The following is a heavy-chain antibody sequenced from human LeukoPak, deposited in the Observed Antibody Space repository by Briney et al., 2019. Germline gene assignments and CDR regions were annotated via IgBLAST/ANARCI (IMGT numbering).Heavy chain of an antibody. CDR3: AREPGITGTTAWFDP. D-gene: IGHD1-7*01. Sequence: ASVTVSCKASGYTFTSYGISWVRQAPGQGLEWMGWISAYNGNTNYAQKLQGRVTMTTDTSTSTAYMELRSLRSDDTAVYYCAREPGITGTTAWFDPWGQGTLVTVSS. J-gene: IGHJ5*02. V-gene: IGHV1-18*01. CDR1: GYTFTSYG. CDR2: ISAYNGNT.